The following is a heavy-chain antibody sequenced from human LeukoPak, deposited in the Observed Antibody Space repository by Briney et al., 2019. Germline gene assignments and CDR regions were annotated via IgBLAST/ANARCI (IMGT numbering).Heavy chain of an antibody. V-gene: IGHV3-23*01. J-gene: IGHJ4*02. Sequence: PGGSLRLSCAASGFTFSTYAMSWVRQAPGKGLEWVSSISGGGTRNCDYADSVKGRFAISRDNSKNTLFLQMDSLRAEDTAVYYCARGHRAWSYWGQGTLVTVSS. CDR2: ISGGGTRN. CDR1: GFTFSTYA. CDR3: ARGHRAWSY. D-gene: IGHD3-3*01.